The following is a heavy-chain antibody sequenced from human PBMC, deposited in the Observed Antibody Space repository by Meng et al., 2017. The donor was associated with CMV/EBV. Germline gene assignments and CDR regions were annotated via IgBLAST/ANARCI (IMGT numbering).Heavy chain of an antibody. D-gene: IGHD2-15*01. Sequence: VFGGSFSGYYWSWIRQPPGKGLEWIGEINHSGSTNYNPSLKSRVTISVDTSKNQFSLKLSSVTAADTAVYYCASSPRRAANNWFDPWGQGTLVTVSS. CDR1: GGSFSGYY. V-gene: IGHV4-34*01. J-gene: IGHJ5*02. CDR3: ASSPRRAANNWFDP. CDR2: INHSGST.